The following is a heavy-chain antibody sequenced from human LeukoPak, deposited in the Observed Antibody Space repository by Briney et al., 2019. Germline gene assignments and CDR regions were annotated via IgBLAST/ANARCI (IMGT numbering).Heavy chain of an antibody. J-gene: IGHJ4*02. Sequence: GGSLRLSCAASGFTFSSYEMNWVRQAPGKGLEWVSYISSSGSTIYYADSVKGRFTITRDNAKKSLYLQVNSLRAEDTAVYYCARAAAALYWGQGTLVTVSS. V-gene: IGHV3-48*03. CDR1: GFTFSSYE. CDR2: ISSSGSTI. CDR3: ARAAAALY. D-gene: IGHD6-13*01.